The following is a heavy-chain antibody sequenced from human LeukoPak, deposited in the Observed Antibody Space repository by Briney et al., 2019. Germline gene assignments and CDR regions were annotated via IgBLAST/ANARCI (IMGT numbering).Heavy chain of an antibody. D-gene: IGHD6-19*01. CDR1: GGSFSGYY. V-gene: IGHV4-34*01. CDR2: INHSGST. Sequence: SETLSPTCAVYGGSFSGYYWSWIRQPPGKGLEWIGEINHSGSTNYNPSLKSRVTISVDTSKNQFSLKLSSVTAADTAVYYCARGLSIAVAGPYYFDYWGQGTLVTVSS. J-gene: IGHJ4*02. CDR3: ARGLSIAVAGPYYFDY.